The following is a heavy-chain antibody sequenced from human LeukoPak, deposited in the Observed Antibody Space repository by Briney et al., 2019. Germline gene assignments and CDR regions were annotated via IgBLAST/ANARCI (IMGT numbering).Heavy chain of an antibody. V-gene: IGHV1-2*02. J-gene: IGHJ4*02. CDR2: INPNTGGT. CDR1: GYTFSDYA. Sequence: ASVKVSCKASGYTFSDYAIHWVRQAPGQGLEWMGWINPNTGGTNYAQKFQGRVTMTRDTSISTAYMELSRLRSDDTAVYYCARSRPLWSGYYRKGYYFDYWGQGTPVTVSS. D-gene: IGHD3-3*01. CDR3: ARSRPLWSGYYRKGYYFDY.